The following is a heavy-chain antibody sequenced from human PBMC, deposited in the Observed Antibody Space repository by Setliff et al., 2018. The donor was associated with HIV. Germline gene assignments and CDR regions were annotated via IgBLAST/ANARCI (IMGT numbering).Heavy chain of an antibody. V-gene: IGHV3-7*01. J-gene: IGHJ4*02. Sequence: GGSLRPSCAASGFTFSSYWVSWVRQAPGKGLEWVANIKQDGSEKYYVDSVKGRFTISRDNAKISLYLQMNSLRAEDTAVYYCATDIVATLDYWGQGTLVTVSS. D-gene: IGHD5-12*01. CDR2: IKQDGSEK. CDR1: GFTFSSYW. CDR3: ATDIVATLDY.